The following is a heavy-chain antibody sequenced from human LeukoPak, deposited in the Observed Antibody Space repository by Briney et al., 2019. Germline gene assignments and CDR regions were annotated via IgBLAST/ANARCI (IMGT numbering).Heavy chain of an antibody. Sequence: SCKASGGTFSSYAISWVRQAPGKGLEWVAVISHDGSNKHYGGSVKGRFTISRDSSKNTLFLQMNSLRVEDTAVYYCAKGIPGTTGLDYWGHGTLVTVSS. V-gene: IGHV3-30*04. CDR3: AKGIPGTTGLDY. CDR2: ISHDGSNK. D-gene: IGHD1-20*01. J-gene: IGHJ4*01. CDR1: GGTFSSYA.